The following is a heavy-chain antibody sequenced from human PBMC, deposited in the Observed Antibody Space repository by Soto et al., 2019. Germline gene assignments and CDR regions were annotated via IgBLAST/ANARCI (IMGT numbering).Heavy chain of an antibody. CDR1: GGSVSSSSYY. V-gene: IGHV4-39*07. CDR3: ARGARFGDRRYMDV. J-gene: IGHJ6*03. D-gene: IGHD3-10*01. CDR2: VYYSGRT. Sequence: PSETLSLTCTVSGGSVSSSSYYWGWVRQPPGRGLEWIGYVYYSGRTNYNPSLESRVTISVDTSENQFSLKLNSVTAADTAVYYCARGARFGDRRYMDVWGKGTTVTVSS.